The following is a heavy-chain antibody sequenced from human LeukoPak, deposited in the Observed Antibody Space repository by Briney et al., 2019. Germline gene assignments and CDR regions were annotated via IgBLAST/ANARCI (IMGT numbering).Heavy chain of an antibody. Sequence: QSGGSLRLSCAASGFTFSSYEMNWVRQAPGKGLEWVSYISSSGSTIYYADSVKGRFTISRDNAKNSLYLQMNSLRAEDTAVYYCARGDHVLLWFVELDYWGQGTLVTVSS. J-gene: IGHJ4*02. V-gene: IGHV3-48*03. CDR2: ISSSGSTI. CDR1: GFTFSSYE. D-gene: IGHD3-10*01. CDR3: ARGDHVLLWFVELDY.